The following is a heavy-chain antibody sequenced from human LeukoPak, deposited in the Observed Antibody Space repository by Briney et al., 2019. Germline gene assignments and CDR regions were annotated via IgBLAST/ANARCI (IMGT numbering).Heavy chain of an antibody. J-gene: IGHJ4*02. V-gene: IGHV3-23*01. D-gene: IGHD4-17*01. CDR1: GFTFNNYA. CDR2: ICGGGETT. Sequence: PGGSLRLSCAASGFTFNNYARNWVRQAAGKGLEWVASICGGGETTYYADSAKGRFTISRDNSQNTLYLQMNSLRAEDTAVYYCARDYADYVGYFFFDYWGQGTLVTVSS. CDR3: ARDYADYVGYFFFDY.